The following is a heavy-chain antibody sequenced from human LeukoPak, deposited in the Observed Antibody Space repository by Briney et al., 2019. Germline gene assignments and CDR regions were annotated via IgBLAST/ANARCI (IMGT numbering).Heavy chain of an antibody. J-gene: IGHJ6*03. CDR2: IYYSGST. CDR1: GGSISSYY. Sequence: SETLSLTCTVSGGSISSYYWSWIRQPPGKGLEWIGYIYYSGSTNYNPSLKSRVTISVDTSKNQFSLKLSSVTAADTAVYYCARSSDFWSGYYEDYYYYYMDVWGKGTTVTVSS. V-gene: IGHV4-59*01. D-gene: IGHD3-3*01. CDR3: ARSSDFWSGYYEDYYYYYMDV.